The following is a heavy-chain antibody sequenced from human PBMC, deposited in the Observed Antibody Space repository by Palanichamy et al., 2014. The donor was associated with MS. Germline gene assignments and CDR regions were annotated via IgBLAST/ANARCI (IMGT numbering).Heavy chain of an antibody. CDR2: IIPILGIA. CDR1: GGTFSSYA. CDR3: ARDGLIVVVPAAIATNYGMDV. J-gene: IGHJ6*02. V-gene: IGHV1-69*04. D-gene: IGHD2-2*01. Sequence: VQLVQSGAEVKKPGSSVKVSCKASGGTFSSYAISWVRQAPGQGLEWMGRIIPILGIANYAQKFQGRVTITADKSTSTAYMELSSLRSEDTAVYYCARDGLIVVVPAAIATNYGMDVWGQGTTVTVSS.